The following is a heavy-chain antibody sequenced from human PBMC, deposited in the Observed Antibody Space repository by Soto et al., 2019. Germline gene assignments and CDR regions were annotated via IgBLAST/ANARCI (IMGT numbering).Heavy chain of an antibody. CDR1: GGSISSYY. J-gene: IGHJ6*02. CDR3: ARVAALFGVVNPYYGMDV. D-gene: IGHD3-3*01. CDR2: IYYSGST. V-gene: IGHV4-59*01. Sequence: QVQLQESGPGLVKPSETLSLTCTVSGGSISSYYWSWIRQPPGKGLEWIGYIYYSGSTNYNPSLKSRGTISVDTSKNQFSLKLSSVTAADTAVYYCARVAALFGVVNPYYGMDVWGQGTTVTVSS.